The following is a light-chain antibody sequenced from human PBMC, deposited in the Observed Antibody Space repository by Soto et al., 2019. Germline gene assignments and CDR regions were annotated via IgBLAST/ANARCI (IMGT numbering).Light chain of an antibody. V-gene: IGKV1-5*03. J-gene: IGKJ1*01. CDR3: QHHDGFPWT. CDR2: KAS. Sequence: DIQMTQSPSTLSASIGDRVTITCRASQNISNWLAWYQQKPGKAPKLLIYKASSLEGGDPSRFSGSASGTEFTLTISSLQADDFETYYCQHHDGFPWTFGQGTKLEIK. CDR1: QNISNW.